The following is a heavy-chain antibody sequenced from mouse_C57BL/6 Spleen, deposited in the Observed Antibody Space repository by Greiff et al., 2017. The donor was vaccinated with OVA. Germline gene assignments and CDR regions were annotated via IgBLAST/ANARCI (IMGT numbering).Heavy chain of an antibody. CDR1: GFTFSSYA. CDR2: ISDGGSYT. Sequence: EVMLVESGGGLVKPGGSLKLSCAASGFTFSSYAMSWVRQTPEKRLEWVATISDGGSYTYYPDNVKGRFTISRDNAKNNLYLQMSHLKSEDTAMYYCARYQGNYGRAYWDQGTLVTVSA. J-gene: IGHJ3*01. D-gene: IGHD1-1*01. V-gene: IGHV5-4*03. CDR3: ARYQGNYGRAY.